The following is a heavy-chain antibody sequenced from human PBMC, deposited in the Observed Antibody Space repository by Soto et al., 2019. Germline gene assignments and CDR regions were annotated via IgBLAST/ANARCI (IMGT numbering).Heavy chain of an antibody. V-gene: IGHV1-3*01. CDR2: INAGNGNT. J-gene: IGHJ5*02. D-gene: IGHD6-6*01. Sequence: ASVKVSCKASGYTFTSYAMHWVRQAPGQRLEWMGWINAGNGNTKYSQKFQGRVTITRDTSASTAYMELSSLRSEDTAVYYCARDRRAARPFFTYNWFDPWGQGTLVTVSS. CDR1: GYTFTSYA. CDR3: ARDRRAARPFFTYNWFDP.